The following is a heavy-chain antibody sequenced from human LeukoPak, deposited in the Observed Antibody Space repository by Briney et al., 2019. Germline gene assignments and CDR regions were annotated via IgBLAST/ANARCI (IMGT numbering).Heavy chain of an antibody. CDR1: GFIFSDYA. D-gene: IGHD2-2*01. Sequence: GGSLRLSCAASGFIFSDYAMSWVRQAPGKGLEWVSAISGGDVGTFYADSVRGRFTISRDNSNHPLYLQMNSLRAEDTAVYYCAKERSGVVAAASNSWGRGTLVTVSS. CDR3: AKERSGVVAAASNS. CDR2: ISGGDVGT. J-gene: IGHJ5*02. V-gene: IGHV3-23*01.